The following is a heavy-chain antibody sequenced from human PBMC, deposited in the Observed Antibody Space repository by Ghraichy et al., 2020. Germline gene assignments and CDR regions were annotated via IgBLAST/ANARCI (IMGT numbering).Heavy chain of an antibody. CDR2: INHNGGT. V-gene: IGHV4-34*01. Sequence: LNISCAVHGGSFTGYYWSWIRQAPGKGLEWIGDINHNGGTNYNPSLKSRVSISIDTSKVHLSLRLTSATAADTAVYFCARGFGQLHYWGQGTPVTVSS. D-gene: IGHD3-16*01. J-gene: IGHJ4*02. CDR1: GGSFTGYY. CDR3: ARGFGQLHY.